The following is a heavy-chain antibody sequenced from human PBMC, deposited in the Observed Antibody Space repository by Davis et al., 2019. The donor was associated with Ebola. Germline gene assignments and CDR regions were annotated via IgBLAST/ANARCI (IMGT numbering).Heavy chain of an antibody. CDR3: ARDGQQQLLVDTWFDP. D-gene: IGHD6-13*01. V-gene: IGHV1-2*06. CDR1: GYTFTAFF. Sequence: ASVKVSCKASGYTFTAFFIHWLRQSPGQGLEWMGRINPKSGATKYLQKFQGRVTMTRDSSIDTAYMELGSLRSDDTAVYYCARDGQQQLLVDTWFDPWGQGTLVTVSS. CDR2: INPKSGAT. J-gene: IGHJ5*02.